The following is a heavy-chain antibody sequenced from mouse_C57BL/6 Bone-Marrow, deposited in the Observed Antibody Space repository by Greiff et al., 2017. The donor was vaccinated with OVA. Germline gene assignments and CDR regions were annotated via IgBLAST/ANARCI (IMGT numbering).Heavy chain of an antibody. CDR2: ISSGSSTI. J-gene: IGHJ3*01. D-gene: IGHD2-2*01. V-gene: IGHV5-17*01. CDR3: ARGSIGGYGGGFVY. CDR1: GFTFSDYG. Sequence: EVKLVESGGGLVKPGGSLKLSCAASGFTFSDYGMHWVRQAPEKGLEWVAYISSGSSTIYYADTVKGRFTISRDNAKNTLFLQMTSLRSEDTAMYYCARGSIGGYGGGFVYWGQGTLVTVSA.